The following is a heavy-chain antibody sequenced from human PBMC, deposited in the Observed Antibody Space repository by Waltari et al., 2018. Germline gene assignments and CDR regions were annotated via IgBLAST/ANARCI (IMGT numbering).Heavy chain of an antibody. V-gene: IGHV3-7*01. CDR2: IKQDGSEK. J-gene: IGHJ3*02. D-gene: IGHD1-26*01. Sequence: EVQLVESGGGLVQPGGSLRLSCAASGFTFSSYWMSWVRQAPGKGLEWVANIKQDGSEKYYVDSVKGRFTISRDNAKNSLYLQMNSLRAEDTAVYYCAESDSGSYNAFDIWGQGTMVTVSS. CDR3: AESDSGSYNAFDI. CDR1: GFTFSSYW.